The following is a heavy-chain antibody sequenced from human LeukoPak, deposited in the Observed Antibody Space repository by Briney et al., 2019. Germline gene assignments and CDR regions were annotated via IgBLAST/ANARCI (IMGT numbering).Heavy chain of an antibody. D-gene: IGHD5-18*01. V-gene: IGHV7-4-1*02. CDR2: INTNTGNP. CDR3: ARDQNRQLWSGVRFDY. CDR1: GYTFTSYA. Sequence: ASVKVSCKASGYTFTSYAMNWVRQAPGQGLEWMGWINTNTGNPTYAQGFTGRFVFSLDTSVSTAYLQISSLKAEDTAVYYCARDQNRQLWSGVRFDYWGQGTLVTVSS. J-gene: IGHJ4*02.